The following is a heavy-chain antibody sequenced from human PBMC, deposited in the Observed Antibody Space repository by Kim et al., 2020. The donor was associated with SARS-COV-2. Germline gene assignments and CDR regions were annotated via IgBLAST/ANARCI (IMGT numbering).Heavy chain of an antibody. V-gene: IGHV6-1*01. CDR3: ARVGLSQQLVLNYYGMDV. CDR2: TYYRSKWYN. D-gene: IGHD6-13*01. CDR1: GDSVSSNSAA. J-gene: IGHJ6*02. Sequence: QTLSLTCAISGDSVSSNSAAWNWIRQSPSRGLEWLGRTYYRSKWYNDYAVSVKSRITINPDTSKNQFSLQLNSVTPEDTAVYYCARVGLSQQLVLNYYGMDVWGQGTTVTVSS.